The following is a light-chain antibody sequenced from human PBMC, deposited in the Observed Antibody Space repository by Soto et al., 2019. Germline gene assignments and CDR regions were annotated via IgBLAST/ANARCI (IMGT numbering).Light chain of an antibody. J-gene: IGKJ3*01. V-gene: IGKV3-20*01. CDR3: QQYASSFT. CDR2: GAS. CDR1: QSVRTY. Sequence: EIGVTQSPATLSLSPGERATLSCRASQSVRTYLAWYQVKPGQAPRLLIYGASSRATGIPDRFSGSGSGTDFTLTISRLEPEDFAVYYCQQYASSFTFGPGTKVDIK.